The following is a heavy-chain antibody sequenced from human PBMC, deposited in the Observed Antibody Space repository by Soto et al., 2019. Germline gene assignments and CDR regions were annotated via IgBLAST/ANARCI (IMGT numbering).Heavy chain of an antibody. Sequence: SETLSLTCTVSGGSISSGGYYWSWIRQHPGKGLEWIGYIYYSGSTYYNPSLKSRVTISVDTSKNQFSLKLSSVTAADTAVYYCARERRIAVAGSYYYYGMDVWGQGTTVTVSS. CDR3: ARERRIAVAGSYYYYGMDV. CDR1: GGSISSGGYY. D-gene: IGHD6-19*01. V-gene: IGHV4-31*03. J-gene: IGHJ6*02. CDR2: IYYSGST.